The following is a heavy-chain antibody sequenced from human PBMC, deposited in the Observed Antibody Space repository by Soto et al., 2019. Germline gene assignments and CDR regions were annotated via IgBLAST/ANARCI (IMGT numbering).Heavy chain of an antibody. Sequence: QVQLVESGGGVVQPGRSLRLSCAASGFTFSSYGMHWVRQAPGKGLEWVAVISYAGDYLYYEDSVKGRFTISRDNSKNTLYLQMNSLRPEDTAVYFCAKSRGGSSWYEGDSWGQGTLVTVSS. V-gene: IGHV3-30*18. J-gene: IGHJ4*02. CDR2: ISYAGDYL. D-gene: IGHD6-13*01. CDR3: AKSRGGSSWYEGDS. CDR1: GFTFSSYG.